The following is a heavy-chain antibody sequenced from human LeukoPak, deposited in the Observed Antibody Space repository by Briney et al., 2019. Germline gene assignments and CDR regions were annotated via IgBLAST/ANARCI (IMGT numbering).Heavy chain of an antibody. CDR2: VYYSGST. CDR1: GGSISSYY. D-gene: IGHD3-22*01. Sequence: PSETLSLTCTVSGGSISSYYWSWIRQPPGKGLEWIGYVYYSGSTNYNPSLKSRVTISVDTSENQFSLKLNSVTAADTAVYYCARGFSGYYSFDYWGQGTLVTVSS. J-gene: IGHJ4*02. CDR3: ARGFSGYYSFDY. V-gene: IGHV4-59*01.